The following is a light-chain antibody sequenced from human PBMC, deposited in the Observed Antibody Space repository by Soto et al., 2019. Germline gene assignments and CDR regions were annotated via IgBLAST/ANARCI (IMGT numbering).Light chain of an antibody. CDR2: DAS. Sequence: DSQMTQSPSTLSASVGDRVTITGRASQSISTWLAWYQQKPGKAPKLLIYDASSFESGVPPRFSGSGSGTEFTLTISSLQPDDFATYYCLQYNTFSTFGQGTKVDIK. V-gene: IGKV1-5*01. CDR1: QSISTW. CDR3: LQYNTFST. J-gene: IGKJ1*01.